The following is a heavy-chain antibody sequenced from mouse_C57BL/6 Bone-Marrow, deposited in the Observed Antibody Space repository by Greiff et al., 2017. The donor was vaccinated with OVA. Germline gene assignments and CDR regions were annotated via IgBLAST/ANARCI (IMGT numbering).Heavy chain of an antibody. V-gene: IGHV14-1*01. D-gene: IGHD1-1*01. CDR3: TKTDGSRDAFDY. CDR2: IDPEDGDT. Sequence: EVQLQQSGAELVRPGASVKLSCTASGFNIKDYYMHWVKQRPEQGLEWIGRIDPEDGDTEYAPKVQGKATMTADTSSNTAYLQLSSLTSEDTADYYSTKTDGSRDAFDYWGQGTTLTVSS. CDR1: GFNIKDYY. J-gene: IGHJ2*01.